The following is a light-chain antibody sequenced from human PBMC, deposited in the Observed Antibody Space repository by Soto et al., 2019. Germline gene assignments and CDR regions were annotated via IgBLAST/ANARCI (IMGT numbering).Light chain of an antibody. CDR1: QNIRSR. V-gene: IGKV1-5*01. J-gene: IGKJ1*01. CDR2: GAF. CDR3: QQYYSYST. Sequence: DFQMTQSPSTLSASVGDRVTITCRASQNIRSRLAWFQQKPGKAPKLLISGAFSLESGVPSRFSGSGSGTEFALTISSLQPDDFATYYCQQYYSYSTFGQGTKVDIK.